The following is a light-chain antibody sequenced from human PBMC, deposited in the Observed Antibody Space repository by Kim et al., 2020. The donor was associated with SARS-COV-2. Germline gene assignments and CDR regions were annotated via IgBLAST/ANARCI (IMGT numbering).Light chain of an antibody. CDR3: QQSYDTPI. CDR1: QDLNTY. CDR2: AAT. V-gene: IGKV1-39*01. J-gene: IGKJ5*01. Sequence: DSQMTQSPSSLSASVGDRVTITCRTTQDLNTYMNWYQQKPGKAPKLLIYAATSLQDGVSSRFSDNTSGTYFTLTINSLQPDDFATYYCQQSYDTPIFGQGTRLEIK.